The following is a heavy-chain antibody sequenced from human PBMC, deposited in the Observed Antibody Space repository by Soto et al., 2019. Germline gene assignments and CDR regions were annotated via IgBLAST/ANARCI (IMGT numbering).Heavy chain of an antibody. CDR3: AREVSGTSFDY. D-gene: IGHD1-7*01. CDR1: GFTFSSNY. CDR2: TYSGGYT. Sequence: GSLRLSCAASGFTFSSNYMNWVRQAPGKGLEWVSATYSGGYTYYADSVKGRFTISRDNSKNTLYLQMNSLRAEDTAVYYCAREVSGTSFDYWGQGTLVTVSS. J-gene: IGHJ4*02. V-gene: IGHV3-53*01.